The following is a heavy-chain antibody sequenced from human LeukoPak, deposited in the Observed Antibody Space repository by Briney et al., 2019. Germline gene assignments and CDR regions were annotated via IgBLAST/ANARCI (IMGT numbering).Heavy chain of an antibody. CDR1: GGTFSSYA. D-gene: IGHD3-22*01. CDR3: AITAREEFAGSTMIVVDSYFDY. CDR2: IIPIFGTA. J-gene: IGHJ4*02. V-gene: IGHV1-69*05. Sequence: SVKVSCKASGGTFSSYAISWVRQAPGQGLEWMGRIIPIFGTANYAQKFQGRVTITTDESTSTAYMELSSLRSEDTAVYYCAITAREEFAGSTMIVVDSYFDYWGQGTLVTVSS.